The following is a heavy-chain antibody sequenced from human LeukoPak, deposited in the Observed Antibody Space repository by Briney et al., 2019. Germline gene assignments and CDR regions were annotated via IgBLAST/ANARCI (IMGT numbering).Heavy chain of an antibody. CDR2: IYYSGST. CDR1: GGSISSSSYY. D-gene: IGHD6-6*01. CDR3: ARTMYSSSSFWFDP. V-gene: IGHV4-39*07. Sequence: SETLSLTCTVSGGSISSSSYYWGWIRQPPGKGLEWIGSIYYSGSTYYNPSLKSRVTISVDTSKNQFSLKLSSVTAADTAVYYCARTMYSSSSFWFDPWGQGTLVTVSS. J-gene: IGHJ5*02.